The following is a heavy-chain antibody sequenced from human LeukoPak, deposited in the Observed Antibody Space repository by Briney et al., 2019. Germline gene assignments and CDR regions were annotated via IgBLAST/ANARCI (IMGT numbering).Heavy chain of an antibody. CDR3: ARAPVTGPHVDY. V-gene: IGHV4-39*01. D-gene: IGHD6-19*01. CDR2: IYYSGST. Sequence: SETLSLTCTVSGGSISSSSYYWGWICQPPGKGLEWIGSIYYSGSTFYNPSLKSRVTISVDTSKNQFSLKLSSVTAADTAVYYCARAPVTGPHVDYWGQGSLVTVSS. J-gene: IGHJ4*02. CDR1: GGSISSSSYY.